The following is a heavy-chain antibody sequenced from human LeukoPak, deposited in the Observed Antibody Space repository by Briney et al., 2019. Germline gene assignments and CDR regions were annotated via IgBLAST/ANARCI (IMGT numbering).Heavy chain of an antibody. D-gene: IGHD6-6*01. J-gene: IGHJ4*02. CDR1: GFTFSTYW. CDR3: VRESFAARWN. CDR2: IKQDGSEK. Sequence: GGSLRLSCAASGFTFSTYWMSWVRQAPGKGLEWVANIKQDGSEKDYVDSVKGRFTISRDNAKNSLYLQMNSLTAEDTAVYYCVRESFAARWNWGQGTLVTVSS. V-gene: IGHV3-7*01.